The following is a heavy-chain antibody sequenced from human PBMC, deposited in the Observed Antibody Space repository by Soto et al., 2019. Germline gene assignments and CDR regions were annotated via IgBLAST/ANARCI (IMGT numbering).Heavy chain of an antibody. CDR1: GGSISSYY. CDR2: IYYSGST. D-gene: IGHD3-22*01. CDR3: ARTDYYDSSGSFDP. V-gene: IGHV4-59*01. J-gene: IGHJ5*02. Sequence: SETLSLTCTVSGGSISSYYWSWIRQPPGKGLEWIGYIYYSGSTNYNPSLKSRVTISVDTSKNQFSLKLSSVTAADTAVYYCARTDYYDSSGSFDPWGQGTLVTV.